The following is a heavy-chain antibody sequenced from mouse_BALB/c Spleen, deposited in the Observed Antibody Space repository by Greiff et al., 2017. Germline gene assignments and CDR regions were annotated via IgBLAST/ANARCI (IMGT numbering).Heavy chain of an antibody. V-gene: IGHV5-6*01. Sequence: EVKLMESGGDLVKPGGSLKLSCAASGFTFSSYGMSWVRQTPDKRLEWVATISSGGSYTYYPDSVKGRFTISRDNAKNTLYLQMSSLKSEDTAMYYCARTDEDAMDYWGQGTSVTVSS. CDR1: GFTFSSYG. CDR3: ARTDEDAMDY. J-gene: IGHJ4*01. CDR2: ISSGGSYT.